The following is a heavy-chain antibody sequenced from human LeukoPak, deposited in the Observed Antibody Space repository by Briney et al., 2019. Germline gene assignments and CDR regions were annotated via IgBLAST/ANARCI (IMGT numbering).Heavy chain of an antibody. CDR3: AEISGGSYYYYMDV. Sequence: SETLSLTCTVSGYSISSGYYWGWIRQPPGKGLEWIGRIYHSGSTYYNPSLKSRVTISVDTSKNQFSLKLSSVTAADTALYYCAEISGGSYYYYMDVWGKGTTVTVSS. J-gene: IGHJ6*03. CDR2: IYHSGST. D-gene: IGHD4-23*01. CDR1: GYSISSGYY. V-gene: IGHV4-38-2*02.